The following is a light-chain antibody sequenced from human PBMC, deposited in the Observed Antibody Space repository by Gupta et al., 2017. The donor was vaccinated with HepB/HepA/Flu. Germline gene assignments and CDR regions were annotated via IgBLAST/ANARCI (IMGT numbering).Light chain of an antibody. J-gene: IGLJ2*01. Sequence: QSPLTQSPSVSAATGQSVTISCSGSASTIGYNFIYWYRQFPGTAPKLLIYDNNKRASGIPDRFSASKSGTSATLDINGLQPGDEADYYCGTWDASLSLGIFGGGTKVTVL. CDR2: DNN. V-gene: IGLV1-51*01. CDR3: GTWDASLSLGI. CDR1: ASTIGYNF.